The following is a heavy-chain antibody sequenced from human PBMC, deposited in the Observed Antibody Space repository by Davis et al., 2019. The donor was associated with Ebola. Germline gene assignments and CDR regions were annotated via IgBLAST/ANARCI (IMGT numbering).Heavy chain of an antibody. D-gene: IGHD3-10*01. V-gene: IGHV3-73*01. J-gene: IGHJ4*02. CDR2: IRSKANGYAT. CDR1: GFTFSGSA. Sequence: GESLKISCAASGFTFSGSAMHWVRQASGKGLEWVGRIRSKANGYATAYAASVKGRFTISRDDSKNTAYLQMNSLKTEDTAVYYCTRTQGVIDYWGQGTLVTVSS. CDR3: TRTQGVIDY.